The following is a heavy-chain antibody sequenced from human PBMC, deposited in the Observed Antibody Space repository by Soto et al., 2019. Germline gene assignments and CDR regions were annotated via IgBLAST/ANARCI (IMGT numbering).Heavy chain of an antibody. Sequence: ASVKGSGKASGYTFTSYGISWVRQAPGQGLEWMGWISAYNGNTNYAQKLQGRVTMTTDTSTSTAYMELRSLRSDDTAVYYCARDWPAAGPFAYSGEGTLVTVSS. J-gene: IGHJ4*02. CDR1: GYTFTSYG. V-gene: IGHV1-18*01. D-gene: IGHD6-13*01. CDR3: ARDWPAAGPFAY. CDR2: ISAYNGNT.